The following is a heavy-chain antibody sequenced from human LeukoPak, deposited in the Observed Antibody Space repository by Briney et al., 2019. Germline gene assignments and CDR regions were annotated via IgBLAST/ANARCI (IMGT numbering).Heavy chain of an antibody. CDR1: GFTFSSYS. CDR3: ARARGIVVVPAASFDY. CDR2: ISSSSSYI. J-gene: IGHJ4*02. V-gene: IGHV3-21*01. Sequence: GGSLRLSCAASGFTFSSYSMNWVRQAPGKGLEWVSSISSSSSYIYYADPVKGRFTISRDNAKNSLYLQMNSLRAEDTAVYYCARARGIVVVPAASFDYWGQGTLVAVSS. D-gene: IGHD2-2*01.